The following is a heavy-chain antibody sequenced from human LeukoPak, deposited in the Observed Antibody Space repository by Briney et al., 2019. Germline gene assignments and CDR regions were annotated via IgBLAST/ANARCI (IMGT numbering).Heavy chain of an antibody. CDR2: IKQDGSEK. J-gene: IGHJ5*02. V-gene: IGHV3-7*01. Sequence: GGSLRLSCAASGFTFSSYWMSWVRQAPGKGLEWEANIKQDGSEKYYVDSVKGRFTISRDNAKNSLYLQMNSLRAEDTAVYYCARVGSLWFGESDWFDPWGQGTLVTVSS. CDR1: GFTFSSYW. CDR3: ARVGSLWFGESDWFDP. D-gene: IGHD3-10*01.